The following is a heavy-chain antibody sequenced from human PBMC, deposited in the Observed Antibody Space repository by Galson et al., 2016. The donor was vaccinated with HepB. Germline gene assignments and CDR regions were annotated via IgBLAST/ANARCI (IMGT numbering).Heavy chain of an antibody. CDR1: GFIFSNSG. Sequence: SLRLSCAASGFIFSNSGMHWVRQAPGKGLECLAVISHEGSGQDYVDSVKGRFTISRDNSKNTLYLQMNSLRLDDTAVYYCVKDLGGIHYDHWGQGTLVTASS. J-gene: IGHJ4*02. CDR3: VKDLGGIHYDH. CDR2: ISHEGSGQ. V-gene: IGHV3-30*18. D-gene: IGHD3-16*01.